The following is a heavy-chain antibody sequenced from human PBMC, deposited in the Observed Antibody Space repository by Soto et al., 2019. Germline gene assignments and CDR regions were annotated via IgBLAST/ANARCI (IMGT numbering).Heavy chain of an antibody. CDR2: IYYSGST. CDR3: ARVYVWNCSPTSCPFDS. CDR1: AGSIRSGAYY. V-gene: IGHV4-30-4*01. J-gene: IGHJ4*02. Sequence: SENLSLTCTVSAGSIRSGAYYWSWIRQPPGKGLEWIGYIYYSGSTYYNPSLKSRVTISVDTSKNQFSLKLSSVTAADTAVYYCARVYVWNCSPTSCPFDSWGQGILVSFS. D-gene: IGHD2-2*01.